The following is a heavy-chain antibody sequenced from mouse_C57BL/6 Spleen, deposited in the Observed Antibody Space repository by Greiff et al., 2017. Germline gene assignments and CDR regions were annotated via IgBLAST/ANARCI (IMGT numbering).Heavy chain of an antibody. CDR3: ARSYGSRDYAIDY. Sequence: EVQLQESGPVLVKPGASVKMSCKASGYTFTDYYMNWVKQSHGKSLEWIGVINPYNGGTGYNQKFKGKATLTVDKSSRTAYMEINSLTYEDSAVYYCARSYGSRDYAIDYWGQGTSVTVSS. J-gene: IGHJ4*01. CDR2: INPYNGGT. D-gene: IGHD1-1*01. CDR1: GYTFTDYY. V-gene: IGHV1-19*01.